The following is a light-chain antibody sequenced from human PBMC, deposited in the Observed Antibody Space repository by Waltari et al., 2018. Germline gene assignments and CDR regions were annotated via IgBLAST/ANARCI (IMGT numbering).Light chain of an antibody. V-gene: IGLV4-69*01. CDR1: SGHSSYA. Sequence: QLVLTQSPSASASLRASVKLTCTLSSGHSSYAIAWHQQQPEKGPRYLMKLNSDGSHSKGDGIPDRFSGSSSGAERYLTISSLQSEDEADYYCQTWGTGIQVFGTGTKVTVL. CDR2: LNSDGSH. CDR3: QTWGTGIQV. J-gene: IGLJ1*01.